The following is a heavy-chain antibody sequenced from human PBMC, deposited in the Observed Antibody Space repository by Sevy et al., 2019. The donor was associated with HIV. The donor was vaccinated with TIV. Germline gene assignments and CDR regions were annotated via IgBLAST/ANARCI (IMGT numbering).Heavy chain of an antibody. J-gene: IGHJ4*02. V-gene: IGHV3-15*01. CDR2: IKSKTDGGTS. CDR1: GFTFSNAW. CDR3: TTDSKKRGLSALLDY. Sequence: GGSLRLSCAASGFTFSNAWMSWVRQAPGKGLEWVGRIKSKTDGGTSDYSAPVKCSFTISRDDSKNTLYLQRNSLKTEDTAIYYCTTDSKKRGLSALLDYWGQGTLVTVSS. D-gene: IGHD3-10*01.